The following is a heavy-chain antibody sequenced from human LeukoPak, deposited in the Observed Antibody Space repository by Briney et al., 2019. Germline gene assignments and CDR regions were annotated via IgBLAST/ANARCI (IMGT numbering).Heavy chain of an antibody. Sequence: SVKVPCKASGGTFSSYTISWVRQAPGQGLEWMGRIIPILGIANYAQKFQGRVTITADKSTSTAYMELSSLRSEDTAVYYCARERWLQFRCAFDIWGQGTMVTVSS. CDR2: IIPILGIA. CDR3: ARERWLQFRCAFDI. J-gene: IGHJ3*02. V-gene: IGHV1-69*04. CDR1: GGTFSSYT. D-gene: IGHD5-24*01.